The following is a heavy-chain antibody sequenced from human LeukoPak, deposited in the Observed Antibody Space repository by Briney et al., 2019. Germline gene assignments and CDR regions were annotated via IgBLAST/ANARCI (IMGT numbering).Heavy chain of an antibody. D-gene: IGHD3-3*01. CDR2: INPNSGGT. CDR3: ARLFTIFAPETSDAFDI. CDR1: GYTFTDYY. V-gene: IGHV1-2*02. J-gene: IGHJ3*02. Sequence: ASVKVSCKASGYTFTDYYIHWVRQAPGQGLEWMGWINPNSGGTKYARKFQGRVTMTRDTSISTAYMELSRLRSDDTAVYYCARLFTIFAPETSDAFDIWGQGTMVTVSS.